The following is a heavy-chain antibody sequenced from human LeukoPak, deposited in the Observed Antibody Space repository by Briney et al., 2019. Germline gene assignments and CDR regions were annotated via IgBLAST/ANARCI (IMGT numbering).Heavy chain of an antibody. Sequence: PPETLSLTCAVYGGSFSGYYLSWIREPPGHGLEWIGEMHHSGSTNYKSSFRCRVNISVDSSKSQFSLKLSSVTAGDTAVYYCARGRPYYDFWSGSPDYYGMDVWGQGTTVTVSS. J-gene: IGHJ6*02. CDR2: MHHSGST. CDR1: GGSFSGYY. CDR3: ARGRPYYDFWSGSPDYYGMDV. D-gene: IGHD3-3*01. V-gene: IGHV4-34*01.